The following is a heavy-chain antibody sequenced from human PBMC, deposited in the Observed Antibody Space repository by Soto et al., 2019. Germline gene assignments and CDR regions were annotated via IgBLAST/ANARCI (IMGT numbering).Heavy chain of an antibody. J-gene: IGHJ3*02. CDR3: SRKLGQYCSSWYAFDI. V-gene: IGHV5-51*01. Sequence: GESLNTSWKCSGYSFADYLIAWVRQMPGKGLECVGIIPPDDADISYSPSYRGQVTISADNSISTAYLQWSSLRASDTAIYYCSRKLGQYCSSWYAFDIWGQGTMVTVSS. D-gene: IGHD6-13*01. CDR1: GYSFADYL. CDR2: IPPDDADI.